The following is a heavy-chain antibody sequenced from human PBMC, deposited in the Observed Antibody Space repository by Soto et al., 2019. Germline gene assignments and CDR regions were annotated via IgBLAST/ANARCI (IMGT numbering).Heavy chain of an antibody. Sequence: LSLTCSVSGGSVSSGSYYWNWIRQPPGKGLEWIGYIDYSGSTNYNPSLKSRVSISLDTSKNRFSLNLNSLTAADTAVYYCARDSYSHLWPWGQGTLVTVSS. CDR1: GGSVSSGSYY. CDR3: ARDSYSHLWP. J-gene: IGHJ5*02. CDR2: IDYSGST. D-gene: IGHD4-4*01. V-gene: IGHV4-61*01.